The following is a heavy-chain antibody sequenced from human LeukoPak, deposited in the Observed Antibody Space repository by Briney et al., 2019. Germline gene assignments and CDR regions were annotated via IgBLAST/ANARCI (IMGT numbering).Heavy chain of an antibody. J-gene: IGHJ6*02. Sequence: GGSLRLSCAASGFTFSSYSMNWVRQAPGKGLEWVSSISSSSSYIYYADPVKGRFTISRDNAKNSLYLQMNSLRAEDTAVYYCARDLDSSGYYPYYYYGMDVWGQGTTVTVSS. CDR3: ARDLDSSGYYPYYYYGMDV. D-gene: IGHD3-22*01. CDR1: GFTFSSYS. V-gene: IGHV3-21*01. CDR2: ISSSSSYI.